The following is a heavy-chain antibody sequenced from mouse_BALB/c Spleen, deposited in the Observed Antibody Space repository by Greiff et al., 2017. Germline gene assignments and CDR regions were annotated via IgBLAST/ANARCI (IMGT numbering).Heavy chain of an antibody. D-gene: IGHD6-1*01. CDR2: IDPANGNT. J-gene: IGHJ1*01. CDR3: ARRLHWYFDV. V-gene: IGHV14-3*02. CDR1: GFNIKDTY. Sequence: EVMLVESGAELVKPGASVKLSCTASGFNIKDTYMHWVKQRPEQGLEWIGRIDPANGNTKYDPKFQGKATITADTSSNTAYLQLSSLTSEDTAVYYCARRLHWYFDVWGAGTTVTVSS.